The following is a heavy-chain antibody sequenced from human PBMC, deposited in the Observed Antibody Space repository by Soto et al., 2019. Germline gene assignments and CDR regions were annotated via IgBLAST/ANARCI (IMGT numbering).Heavy chain of an antibody. V-gene: IGHV4-34*01. CDR1: GGSFSGYY. CDR2: INHSGST. CDR3: ARSSQSTVTNFDY. D-gene: IGHD4-17*01. Sequence: SETLSLTCAVYGGSFSGYYWSWIRQPPGKGLEWIGEINHSGSTNYNPSLKSRVTISVDTSKNQVSLKLSSVTAADTAVYYCARSSQSTVTNFDYWGQGTLLTVSS. J-gene: IGHJ4*02.